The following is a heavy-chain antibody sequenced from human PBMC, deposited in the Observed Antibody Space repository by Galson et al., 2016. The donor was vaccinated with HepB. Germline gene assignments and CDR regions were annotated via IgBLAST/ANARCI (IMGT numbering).Heavy chain of an antibody. J-gene: IGHJ5*01. Sequence: SETLSLTCSVSGGSIISNSFSWGWIRQSPGKGPEWIANIFHSGITDYNPSLKSRVTISVDTSKNQFSLSLTSLTAADTAVYFCARVHTAVARRGSNWFDSWGQGILVTVSS. V-gene: IGHV4-39*07. CDR3: ARVHTAVARRGSNWFDS. CDR1: GGSIISNSFS. D-gene: IGHD6-6*01. CDR2: IFHSGIT.